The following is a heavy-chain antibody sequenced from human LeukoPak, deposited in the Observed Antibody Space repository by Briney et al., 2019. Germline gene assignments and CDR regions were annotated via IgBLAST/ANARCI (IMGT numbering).Heavy chain of an antibody. CDR3: AKDVLRYFDWFYGMDV. D-gene: IGHD3-9*01. CDR2: ISYDGSIK. CDR1: GLTLSSYG. Sequence: GGSLRLSCAASGLTLSSYGMHWVRQAPGKGLEWVAGISYDGSIKYYADSVKGRFTISRDNSKNTLYLQMNSLRAEDTAVYYCAKDVLRYFDWFYGMDVWGQGTTVTVSS. V-gene: IGHV3-30*18. J-gene: IGHJ6*02.